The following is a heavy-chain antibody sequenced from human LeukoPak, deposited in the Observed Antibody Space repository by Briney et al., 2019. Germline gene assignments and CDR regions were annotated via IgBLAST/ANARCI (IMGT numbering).Heavy chain of an antibody. CDR2: ISGSGGST. V-gene: IGHV3-23*01. CDR3: AKDIYDRSVSTPPNWFDP. J-gene: IGHJ5*02. Sequence: GGSLRLSCAASGFTFSTYAMNWVRQTPGKGLEWVSDISGSGGSTYYTDSVKGRFTISRDNSKNTLYLQMNSLRAEGTAKYYCAKDIYDRSVSTPPNWFDPWGEGTLVSVSS. D-gene: IGHD3-22*01. CDR1: GFTFSTYA.